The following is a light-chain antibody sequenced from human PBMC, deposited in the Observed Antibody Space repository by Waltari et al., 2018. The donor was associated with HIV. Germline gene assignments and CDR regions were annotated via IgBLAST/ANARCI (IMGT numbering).Light chain of an antibody. Sequence: SYELTQPPSVSVSPGQPARIICSGDALPKQYASWYQQKPGQAPVLVIYTDSERPSGIPERFSGSSSGTTVTLTISGVQAEDEADYYCQSADSSGTYVVFGGGTKLTVL. CDR1: ALPKQY. V-gene: IGLV3-25*03. CDR2: TDS. CDR3: QSADSSGTYVV. J-gene: IGLJ2*01.